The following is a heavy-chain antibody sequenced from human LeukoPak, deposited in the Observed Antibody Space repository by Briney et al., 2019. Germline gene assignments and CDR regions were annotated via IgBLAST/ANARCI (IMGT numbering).Heavy chain of an antibody. CDR2: ISSSYSYI. D-gene: IGHD4-23*01. Sequence: GGSLRLSCAASGFTFSSYTMNWVRQAPGKGLEWVSSISSSYSYIYYADSVKGRFTISRDDAKNSLYLQMNSLRAEDTAVYYCARDYGGSSPFDYWGQGTLVTVSS. V-gene: IGHV3-21*01. CDR1: GFTFSSYT. J-gene: IGHJ4*02. CDR3: ARDYGGSSPFDY.